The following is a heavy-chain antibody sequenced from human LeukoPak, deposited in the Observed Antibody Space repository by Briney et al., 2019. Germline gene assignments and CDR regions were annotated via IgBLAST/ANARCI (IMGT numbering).Heavy chain of an antibody. D-gene: IGHD1-7*01. CDR2: ISGSGSDI. CDR3: ARRTFPNDAFDI. Sequence: GGSLRLSCAASGFTFSTFSMNWVRQTPGKGLEWVSAISGSGSDIYYADSVKGRFTISRDIPKRSLYLQMNSLRAEDTAVYYCARRTFPNDAFDIWGQGTMVTVSS. V-gene: IGHV3-21*01. J-gene: IGHJ3*02. CDR1: GFTFSTFS.